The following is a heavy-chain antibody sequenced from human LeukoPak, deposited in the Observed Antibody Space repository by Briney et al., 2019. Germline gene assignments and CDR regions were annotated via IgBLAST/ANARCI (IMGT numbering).Heavy chain of an antibody. J-gene: IGHJ4*02. CDR3: ARHRAYSSSSPFDY. D-gene: IGHD6-6*01. V-gene: IGHV4-59*08. CDR1: GGSISSLY. CDR2: IYYTGST. Sequence: SETLSLTCSVSGGSISSLYWSWIRQPPGKGLEWIGYIYYTGSTNYNPSLKSRVTMFVDMSKNQFSLRLSSVTAADTAGYYCARHRAYSSSSPFDYWGQGTLVTVS.